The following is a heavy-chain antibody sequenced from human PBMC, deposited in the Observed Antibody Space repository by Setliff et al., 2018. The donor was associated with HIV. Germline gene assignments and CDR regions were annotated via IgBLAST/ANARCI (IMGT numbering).Heavy chain of an antibody. Sequence: PSETLSLTCTVSGGSITSDSFYWGWIRQPPGKGLEWIGEINHSGSTNYNPPLKSRVTISVDTSKNQFSLKLSSVTAADTAVYYCARGPLLLYYWGQGTLVTVSS. D-gene: IGHD2-15*01. CDR1: GGSITSDSFY. CDR3: ARGPLLLYY. CDR2: INHSGST. V-gene: IGHV4-39*07. J-gene: IGHJ4*02.